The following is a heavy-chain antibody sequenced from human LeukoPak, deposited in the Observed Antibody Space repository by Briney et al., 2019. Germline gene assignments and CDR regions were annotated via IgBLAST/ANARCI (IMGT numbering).Heavy chain of an antibody. CDR1: GFTFSSYP. V-gene: IGHV3-64*01. D-gene: IGHD3-10*01. CDR2: ISSNGGST. Sequence: GGSLRLSCAASGFTFSSYPMHWVRQAPGKGLEYVSAISSNGGSTYYANSVKGRFTISRDNSKNTLYLQMGSLRAEDMAVYYCAVSEYYGSGSYSTDAFDIWGQGTMVTVSS. J-gene: IGHJ3*02. CDR3: AVSEYYGSGSYSTDAFDI.